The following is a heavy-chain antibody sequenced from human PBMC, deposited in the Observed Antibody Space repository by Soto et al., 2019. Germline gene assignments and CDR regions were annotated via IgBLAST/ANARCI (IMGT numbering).Heavy chain of an antibody. V-gene: IGHV3-21*01. CDR1: GFTFSSYW. Sequence: PGGSLRLSYAASGFTFSSYWMSWVRQAPGKGLEWVAIINRSSSDKYYEDSVKGRFTISRDNAKNSLYLQMNSLRAEDTAVYYCARDAHTPFRNYYYYMHVWGKGTTVTVSS. CDR3: ARDAHTPFRNYYYYMHV. J-gene: IGHJ6*03. CDR2: INRSSSDK.